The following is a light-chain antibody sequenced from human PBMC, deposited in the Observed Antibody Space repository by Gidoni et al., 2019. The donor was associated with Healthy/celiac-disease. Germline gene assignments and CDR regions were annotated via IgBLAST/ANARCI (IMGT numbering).Light chain of an antibody. V-gene: IGKV1-5*03. Sequence: DIQMTQSPSTLSASAGDRVTITCRASESISSWLAWYQQKPGKAPKLLVYKASSLESGVPSRFSGSESGTEFTLTISSLQPDDFATYYCQQYKTYPWTFGQGTKVEIK. CDR3: QQYKTYPWT. CDR1: ESISSW. CDR2: KAS. J-gene: IGKJ1*01.